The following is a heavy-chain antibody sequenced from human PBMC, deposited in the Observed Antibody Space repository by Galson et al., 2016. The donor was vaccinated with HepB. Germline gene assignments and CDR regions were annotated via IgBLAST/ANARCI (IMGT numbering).Heavy chain of an antibody. D-gene: IGHD3-10*01. J-gene: IGHJ3*02. Sequence: ETLSLTCAVYGGSFNGYCWTWIRPSPGKGLEWIGEVHQSRNITYTPSLKSRVTVSRDRSENHFSLKMTSMTAADTAVYFCAKALVVRGLSYYGSGKQSGGSFDIWGQGTMVTVSS. CDR1: GGSFNGYC. CDR2: VHQSRNI. V-gene: IGHV4-34*01. CDR3: AKALVVRGLSYYGSGKQSGGSFDI.